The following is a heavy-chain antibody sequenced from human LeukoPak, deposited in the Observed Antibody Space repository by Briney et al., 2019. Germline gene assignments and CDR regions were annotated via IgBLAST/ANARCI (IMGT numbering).Heavy chain of an antibody. J-gene: IGHJ4*02. CDR3: ARVVGFGELLTYYFDY. V-gene: IGHV1-69*13. CDR1: GGTFSSYA. CDR2: IIPIFGTA. Sequence: AASVKVSCKASGGTFSSYAISWVRQAPGQGLEWMGGIIPIFGTANYAQKFQGRVTITVDESTSTAYMELSSLRSEDAAVYYCARVVGFGELLTYYFDYWGQGTLVTVSS. D-gene: IGHD3-10*01.